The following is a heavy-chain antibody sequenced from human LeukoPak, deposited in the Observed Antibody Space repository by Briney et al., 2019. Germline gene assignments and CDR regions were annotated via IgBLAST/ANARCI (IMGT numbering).Heavy chain of an antibody. CDR3: ARQDSGSYFQYSDY. D-gene: IGHD1-26*01. CDR1: GYSFPMYW. CDR2: IYPGDSDT. Sequence: GASLRISCRASGYSFPMYWIGWVRQMPGRGLEWMGIIYPGDSDTRYSPSFQGQVTISVDESINSVYLQWSSLQASDTAIYYCARQDSGSYFQYSDYWGQGTQVTVSS. V-gene: IGHV5-51*01. J-gene: IGHJ4*02.